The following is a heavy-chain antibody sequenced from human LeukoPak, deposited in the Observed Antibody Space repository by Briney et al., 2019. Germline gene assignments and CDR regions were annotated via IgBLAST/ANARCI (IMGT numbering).Heavy chain of an antibody. D-gene: IGHD3-10*01. V-gene: IGHV3-7*03. CDR3: ARGRGTDY. J-gene: IGHJ4*02. Sequence: PGGSLRLSCAASGFTFSSYWMTWVRQALGKGLEWVANIKHGGSEKYYVDSVKGRFTISRGNAKNSLYLQMSSLRAEDTAVYYCARGRGTDYWGQGTLVTVSS. CDR2: IKHGGSEK. CDR1: GFTFSSYW.